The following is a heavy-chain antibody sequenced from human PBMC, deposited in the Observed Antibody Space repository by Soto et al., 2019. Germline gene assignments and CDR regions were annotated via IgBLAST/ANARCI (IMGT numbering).Heavy chain of an antibody. Sequence: PSETLSLTCTVSGGSMSEYFWSWIRQSPGKGLEWIGYVYYLVSTDYNPSLKSRVTISVDTSKRQFSLKLSSVTVAGTAVYYCARDGYDGSGGPYPDYWGQGAKVTVSS. J-gene: IGHJ4*02. CDR2: VYYLVST. D-gene: IGHD3-10*01. V-gene: IGHV4-59*01. CDR1: GGSMSEYF. CDR3: ARDGYDGSGGPYPDY.